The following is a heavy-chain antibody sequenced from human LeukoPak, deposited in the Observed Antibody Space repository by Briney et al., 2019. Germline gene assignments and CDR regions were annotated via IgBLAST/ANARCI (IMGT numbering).Heavy chain of an antibody. CDR1: GDSISSGDYY. Sequence: PSETLSLTCTVSGDSISSGDYYWSWIRQPAGKGLEWIGRISSSGSTNYNPSLKSRVTISVDTSKNQFSLKLSSVTAADTAVYFCARETAFFDVHDNWGQGTLVTVSS. CDR3: ARETAFFDVHDN. D-gene: IGHD2/OR15-2a*01. CDR2: ISSSGST. V-gene: IGHV4-61*02. J-gene: IGHJ4*02.